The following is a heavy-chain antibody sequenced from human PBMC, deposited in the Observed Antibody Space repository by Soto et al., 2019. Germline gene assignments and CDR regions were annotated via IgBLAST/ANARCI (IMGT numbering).Heavy chain of an antibody. D-gene: IGHD2-15*01. J-gene: IGHJ4*02. Sequence: QVQLQQWGAGLLKPSETLSLTCAVYGGSFSGYYWSWIRQPPGKGLEWIGEINHSGSTNYNPSLKSRVTISVDTSKNQFSLKLSSVTAADTAVYYCARAPVQNCSGGSCYATYRGRVFDYWGQGTLVTVSS. CDR1: GGSFSGYY. CDR2: INHSGST. V-gene: IGHV4-34*01. CDR3: ARAPVQNCSGGSCYATYRGRVFDY.